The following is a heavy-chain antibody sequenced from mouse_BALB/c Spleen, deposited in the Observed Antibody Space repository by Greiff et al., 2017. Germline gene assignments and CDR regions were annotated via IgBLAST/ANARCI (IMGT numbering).Heavy chain of an antibody. CDR3: ARKDRGSPFAY. V-gene: IGHV3-2*02. CDR2: ISYSGST. CDR1: GYSITSDYA. J-gene: IGHJ3*01. Sequence: EVQLQESGPGLVKPSQSLSLTCTVTGYSITSDYAWNWIRQFPGNKLEWMGYISYSGSTSYNPSLKSRISITRDTSKNQFFLQLNSVTTEDTATYYCARKDRGSPFAYWGQGTLVTVSA.